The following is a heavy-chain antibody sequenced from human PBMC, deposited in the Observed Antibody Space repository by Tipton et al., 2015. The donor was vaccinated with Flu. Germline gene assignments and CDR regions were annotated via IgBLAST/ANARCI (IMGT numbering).Heavy chain of an antibody. Sequence: TLSLTCTVSGDSISTYYWSWIRRPPGRGLEWIGYGGSTNYHPSLKSRVTISLETSKNQLSLSLRSVTAEDTAVYYCARSPSYSGSGIYPYYFDDWGQGTLVTVSS. CDR1: GDSISTYY. J-gene: IGHJ4*02. CDR3: ARSPSYSGSGIYPYYFDD. D-gene: IGHD3-10*01. CDR2: GGST. V-gene: IGHV4-59*12.